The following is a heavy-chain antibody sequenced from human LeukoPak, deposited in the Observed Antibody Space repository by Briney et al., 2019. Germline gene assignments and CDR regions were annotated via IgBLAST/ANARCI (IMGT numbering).Heavy chain of an antibody. V-gene: IGHV3-69-1*02. D-gene: IGHD1-26*01. J-gene: IGHJ4*02. CDR3: ARYASFKYSGTYYYDY. CDR2: IDSYNSI. Sequence: PGGSLRLSCAASGFTFDIYTMIWVRQAPGKGLEWVSSIDSYNSIYYADSLKGRFTISRDNAKNSLYLQMNSLRAEDTAIYYCARYASFKYSGTYYYDYWGQGTLVSVSS. CDR1: GFTFDIYT.